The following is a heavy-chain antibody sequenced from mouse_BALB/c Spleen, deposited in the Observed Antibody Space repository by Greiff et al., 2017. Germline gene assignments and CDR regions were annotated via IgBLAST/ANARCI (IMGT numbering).Heavy chain of an antibody. J-gene: IGHJ2*01. V-gene: IGHV5-6*01. Sequence: EVKLVESGGDLVKPGGSLKLSCAASGFTFSSYGMSWVRQTPDKRLEWVATISSGGSYTYYPDSVKGRFTISRDNAKNTLYLQMSSLKSEDTAMYYCARHETGTSGYWGQGTTLTVSS. CDR3: ARHETGTSGY. D-gene: IGHD4-1*01. CDR1: GFTFSSYG. CDR2: ISSGGSYT.